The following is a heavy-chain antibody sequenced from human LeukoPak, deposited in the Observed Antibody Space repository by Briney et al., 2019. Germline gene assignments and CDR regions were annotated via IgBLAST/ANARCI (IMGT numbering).Heavy chain of an antibody. Sequence: GGSLRLSCLTSGFLFSDAWMSWVRQAPGKGLEWVGRIRSKANTYATAYAASVKGRFTISRDDSKNTAYLQLNSLKTEDTAVYYCTTAVGTDFYDYGLDAWGQGTTVTVSS. CDR1: GFLFSDAW. CDR3: TTAVGTDFYDYGLDA. D-gene: IGHD6-13*01. CDR2: IRSKANTYAT. V-gene: IGHV3-73*01. J-gene: IGHJ6*02.